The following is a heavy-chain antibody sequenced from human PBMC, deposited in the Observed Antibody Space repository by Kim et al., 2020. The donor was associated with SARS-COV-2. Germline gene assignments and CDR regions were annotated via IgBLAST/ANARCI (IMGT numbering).Heavy chain of an antibody. J-gene: IGHJ6*04. V-gene: IGHV3-33*01. CDR3: ARVSTVVEWLLTGPMDV. D-gene: IGHD3-3*01. CDR2: IWYDGSNK. CDR1: GFTFSSYG. Sequence: GGSLRLSCAASGFTFSSYGMHWVRQAPGKGLEWVAVIWYDGSNKYYADSVKGRFTISRDNSKNTLYLQMNSLRAEDTAVYYCARVSTVVEWLLTGPMDVWGKGTTVTVSS.